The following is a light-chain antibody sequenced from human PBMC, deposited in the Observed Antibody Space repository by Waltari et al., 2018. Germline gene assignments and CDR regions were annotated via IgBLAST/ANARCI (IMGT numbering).Light chain of an antibody. V-gene: IGLV3-25*03. J-gene: IGLJ1*01. CDR2: KDS. Sequence: SYELTQPPPLSVSPGQTARITCSGDALPKHYAYWYQQKPGQAPVLVIYKDSERPSGIPERFSGSSSGTTVTLTISGVQAEDEADYYCQSADSSGTYQVFGTGTKVTVL. CDR1: ALPKHY. CDR3: QSADSSGTYQV.